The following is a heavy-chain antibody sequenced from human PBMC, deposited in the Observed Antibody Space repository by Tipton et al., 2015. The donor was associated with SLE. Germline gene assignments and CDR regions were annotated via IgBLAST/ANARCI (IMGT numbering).Heavy chain of an antibody. D-gene: IGHD5-18*01. Sequence: TLSLTCTVSGGSISSSSYYWGWIRQPPGKGLERIGSIYYSGSTYYNPSLKSRVTISVDTSKNQFSLKLSSVTAADTAVYYCASWEGIQLWNPPFDIWGQGTMVTVSS. CDR1: GGSISSSSYY. V-gene: IGHV4-39*01. CDR3: ASWEGIQLWNPPFDI. CDR2: IYYSGST. J-gene: IGHJ3*02.